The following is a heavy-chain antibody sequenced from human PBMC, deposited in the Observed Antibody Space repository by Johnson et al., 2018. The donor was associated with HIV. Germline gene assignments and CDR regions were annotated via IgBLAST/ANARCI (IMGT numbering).Heavy chain of an antibody. V-gene: IGHV3-13*01. CDR1: GFTFSSYD. J-gene: IGHJ3*01. CDR2: IGTAGDT. CDR3: ARSGPNWAFDF. Sequence: VQLVESGGGLVQPGGSLRLSCAASGFTFSSYDMHWVRQATGKGLEWVSAIGTAGDTYYPGSVKGRFTISRDNARNTMFVQMKSLRAEDTAVYYCARSGPNWAFDFWGQGTMVTVSS. D-gene: IGHD1-1*01.